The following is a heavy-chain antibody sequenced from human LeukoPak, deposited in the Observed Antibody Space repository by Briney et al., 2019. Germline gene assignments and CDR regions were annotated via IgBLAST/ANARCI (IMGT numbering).Heavy chain of an antibody. V-gene: IGHV3-30-3*01. J-gene: IGHJ4*02. CDR1: GFTFSSYA. CDR2: ISYDGSNK. D-gene: IGHD3-10*01. Sequence: GRSLRLSCAASGFTFSSYAMLWVRQAPGKGLEWVAVISYDGSNKYYADSVKGRFTISRDNSKNTLYLQMNSLRAEDTAVYYCAGEGRGYYGSGSYRDYWGQGTLVTVSS. CDR3: AGEGRGYYGSGSYRDY.